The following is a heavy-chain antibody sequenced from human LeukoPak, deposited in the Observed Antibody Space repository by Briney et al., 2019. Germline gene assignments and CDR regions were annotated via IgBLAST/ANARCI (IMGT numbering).Heavy chain of an antibody. CDR1: GFTFSSYG. D-gene: IGHD6-19*01. Sequence: GGSLRPSCAASGFTFSSYGMQWVRQTPGKGLEWVALISFDGSIEYYVDSVKGRFTISRDNSKNTLFLQMNSLRPEDTAVYYCAKDSDIAVAGSDDALDVWGQGTMVTVSS. J-gene: IGHJ3*01. CDR3: AKDSDIAVAGSDDALDV. V-gene: IGHV3-30*18. CDR2: ISFDGSIE.